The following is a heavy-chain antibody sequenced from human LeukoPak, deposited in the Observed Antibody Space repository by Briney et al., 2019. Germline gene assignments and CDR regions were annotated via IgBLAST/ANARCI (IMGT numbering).Heavy chain of an antibody. J-gene: IGHJ4*02. Sequence: SETLSLTCAVYGGSFSSYHWSWIRQPPGKGLEWMGEVNHSGGTIYNPSLKSVVAISVDTSKNQFSLRLRSVTAADTALYYCARGSEIAAAGTGFYFDYWGQGTLVTVSS. CDR1: GGSFSSYH. D-gene: IGHD6-13*01. CDR3: ARGSEIAAAGTGFYFDY. CDR2: VNHSGGT. V-gene: IGHV4-34*01.